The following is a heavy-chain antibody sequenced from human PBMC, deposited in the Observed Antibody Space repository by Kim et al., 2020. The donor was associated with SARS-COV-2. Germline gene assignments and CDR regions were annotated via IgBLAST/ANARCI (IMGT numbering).Heavy chain of an antibody. CDR2: INGDGSRK. CDR3: AGVDSAQARGFIC. D-gene: IGHD3-22*01. Sequence: GGSLRLSCVASGFDFRYYWMRWVRQAPGKGLVWVSLINGDGSRKHYADSVKGRFTISRDTAKNTLYLQMNSLRTEDTAVYYCAGVDSAQARGFICWG. V-gene: IGHV3-74*01. CDR1: GFDFRYYW. J-gene: IGHJ6*01.